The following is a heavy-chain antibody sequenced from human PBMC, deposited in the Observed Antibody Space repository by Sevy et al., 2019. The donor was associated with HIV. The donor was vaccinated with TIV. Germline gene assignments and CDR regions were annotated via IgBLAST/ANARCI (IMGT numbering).Heavy chain of an antibody. J-gene: IGHJ4*02. V-gene: IGHV3-30-3*01. CDR3: ARDAGYSTDWYPSDY. CDR1: GFTLRTHA. CDR2: ISYDGDTK. D-gene: IGHD6-19*01. Sequence: GGSLRLSCAASGFTLRTHAMHWVRQAPGKGLEWVTVISYDGDTKYYADSVKGRFTISRDNSKNTLFLQLNSLRLDDTAVYYCARDAGYSTDWYPSDYWGQGTLVTVSS.